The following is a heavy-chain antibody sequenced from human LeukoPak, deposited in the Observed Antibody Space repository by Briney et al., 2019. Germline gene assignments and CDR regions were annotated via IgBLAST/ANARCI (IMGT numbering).Heavy chain of an antibody. Sequence: GGSLRLSCAASRFTFSSYSMNWVRQAPGKGLEWVSSISSTGSYIYYADSVKGRFTISRDNAKNSVHLQMNSLRAEDTAVCYCARVGPWVNPDYYYYYMDVWGKGTTVTVSS. V-gene: IGHV3-21*01. CDR3: ARVGPWVNPDYYYYYMDV. CDR1: RFTFSSYS. CDR2: ISSTGSYI. J-gene: IGHJ6*03. D-gene: IGHD1-14*01.